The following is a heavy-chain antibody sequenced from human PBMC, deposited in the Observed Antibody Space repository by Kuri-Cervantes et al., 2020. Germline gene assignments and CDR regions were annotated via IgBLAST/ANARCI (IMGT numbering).Heavy chain of an antibody. J-gene: IGHJ4*02. D-gene: IGHD3-10*01. CDR3: ARLRFGELLSFDS. CDR1: GGSFSGYY. Sequence: SETLSLTCAVYGGSFSGYYWSWIRQPPGKGLEWIGEINHSGSTYYNPSLKSRVTISVDTSKNQFSLKLSSVTAADTAVYYCARLRFGELLSFDSWGQGTLVTVSS. CDR2: INHSGST. V-gene: IGHV4-34*01.